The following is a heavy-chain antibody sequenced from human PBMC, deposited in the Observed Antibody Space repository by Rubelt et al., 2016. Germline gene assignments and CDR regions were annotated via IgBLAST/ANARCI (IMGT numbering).Heavy chain of an antibody. V-gene: IGHV1-2*02. CDR3: ARGAGGRYFDWYDAFDI. Sequence: QVQLVQSGAEVKKPGASVKVSCKASGYTFTGYYMHWVRQAPGQGLEWMGWINTNSGGTNYAQKFQGRVTMTRDTSISTAYMELSRLRSDDTAVYYCARGAGGRYFDWYDAFDIWGQGTMVTVSS. D-gene: IGHD3-9*01. CDR1: GYTFTGYY. CDR2: INTNSGGT. J-gene: IGHJ3*02.